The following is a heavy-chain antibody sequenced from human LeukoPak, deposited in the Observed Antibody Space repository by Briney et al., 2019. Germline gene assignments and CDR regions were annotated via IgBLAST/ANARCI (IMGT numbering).Heavy chain of an antibody. CDR3: ARRAVAGTSFEDY. CDR2: IYHSGST. CDR1: GGSISSGAYS. Sequence: SQTLSLTCAVSGGSISSGAYSWSWIRQAPGKGLEWIGYIYHSGSTYYKPSLRSRVTISVDTSKNQFSLKLSSVTAADTAVYYCARRAVAGTSFEDYWGQGTLVTVSS. V-gene: IGHV4-30-2*01. D-gene: IGHD6-19*01. J-gene: IGHJ4*02.